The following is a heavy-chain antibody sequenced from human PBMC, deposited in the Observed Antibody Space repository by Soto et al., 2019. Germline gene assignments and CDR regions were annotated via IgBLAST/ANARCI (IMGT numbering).Heavy chain of an antibody. CDR3: ARESGAATATLDYYYFYMDV. CDR2: INPNGGVT. Sequence: QVRLVQSGAEVKKPGASVTVSCRSSGDTFNDYYIHWVRQAPGQGLEWMGWINPNGGVTKYAQKFQGWVSMTRDTSIRTVYMQLSRLRSDDTAVYYCARESGAATATLDYYYFYMDVWGTGTTVTVSS. CDR1: GDTFNDYY. V-gene: IGHV1-2*04. J-gene: IGHJ6*03. D-gene: IGHD6-25*01.